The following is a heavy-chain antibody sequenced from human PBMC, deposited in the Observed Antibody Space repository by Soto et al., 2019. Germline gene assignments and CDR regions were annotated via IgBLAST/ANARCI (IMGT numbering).Heavy chain of an antibody. D-gene: IGHD2-8*02. CDR2: IKSKTDGGTK. V-gene: IGHV3-15*07. CDR3: TTDGPWWSQTAFHI. Sequence: GGSPRLSCVASGFTFSNAWMNWVRQVPGKGLEWVGRIKSKTDGGTKDYAAPVKGRFSISGDDSKNTLYLQMNSLKIEDTAVYYCTTDGPWWSQTAFHIWGQGTMVTVSS. CDR1: GFTFSNAW. J-gene: IGHJ3*02.